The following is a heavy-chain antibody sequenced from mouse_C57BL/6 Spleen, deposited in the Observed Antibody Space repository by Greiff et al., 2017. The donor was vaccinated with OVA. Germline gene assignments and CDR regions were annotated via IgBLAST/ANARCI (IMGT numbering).Heavy chain of an antibody. CDR1: GFNIKNTY. Sequence: VHVKQSVAELVRPGASVKLSCTASGFNIKNTYMHWVKQRPEQGLEWIGRIDPANGNTKYAPKFQGKATITADTSSNTAYLQLSSLTSEDTAIYYCASDYGSSYGAMDYWGQGTSVTVSS. J-gene: IGHJ4*01. CDR2: IDPANGNT. D-gene: IGHD1-1*01. CDR3: ASDYGSSYGAMDY. V-gene: IGHV14-3*01.